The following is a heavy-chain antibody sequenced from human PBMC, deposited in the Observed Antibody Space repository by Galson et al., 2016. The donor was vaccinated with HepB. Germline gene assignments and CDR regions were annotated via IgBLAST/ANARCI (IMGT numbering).Heavy chain of an antibody. CDR2: FYSSGKT. V-gene: IGHV3-53*01. Sequence: SLRLSCAASGFTVSSNNMDWVRQAPGKGLEWVSVFYSSGKTDHEDYVEGRFTVSRDTSKNMLYLQMNSLRAEDTAIYYCVREVYGGALDYWGQGTLVSVSS. CDR3: VREVYGGALDY. CDR1: GFTVSSNN. J-gene: IGHJ4*02. D-gene: IGHD4-23*01.